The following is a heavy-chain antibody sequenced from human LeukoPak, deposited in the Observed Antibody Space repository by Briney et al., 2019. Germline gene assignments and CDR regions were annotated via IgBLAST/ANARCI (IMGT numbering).Heavy chain of an antibody. D-gene: IGHD6-6*01. CDR1: GGSISSSSYY. Sequence: PSETLSLTCTDSGGSISSSSYYWGWIRQPPGKGLEWIGSIYYSGSTYYNPSLKSRVTISVDTSKNQFSLKLSSVTAADTAVYYCARHELVAARPDYFDYWGQGTLVTVSS. V-gene: IGHV4-39*01. J-gene: IGHJ4*02. CDR3: ARHELVAARPDYFDY. CDR2: IYYSGST.